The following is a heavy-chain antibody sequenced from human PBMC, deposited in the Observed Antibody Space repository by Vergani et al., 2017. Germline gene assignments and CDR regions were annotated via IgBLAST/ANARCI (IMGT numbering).Heavy chain of an antibody. J-gene: IGHJ6*02. CDR3: ARVTSTVYSYQLPNDYYYGMDV. D-gene: IGHD2-2*01. CDR2: INTNTGNP. V-gene: IGHV7-4-1*02. Sequence: QVQLVQSGSELKKPGASVKVSCKASGYTFTSYAMNWVRQAPGQGLEWMGWINTNTGNPTYAQGFTGRFVFSLDTSVSTAYLQISSLKAEDTAVYYCARVTSTVYSYQLPNDYYYGMDVWGQGTTVTVSS. CDR1: GYTFTSYA.